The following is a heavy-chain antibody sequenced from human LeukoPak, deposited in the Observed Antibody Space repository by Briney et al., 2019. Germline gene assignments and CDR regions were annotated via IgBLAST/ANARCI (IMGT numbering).Heavy chain of an antibody. CDR3: ARDRLDYYDSSSHGAFDI. J-gene: IGHJ3*02. CDR1: GFTFSSYE. D-gene: IGHD3-22*01. V-gene: IGHV3-48*03. Sequence: PGGSLRLSCAASGFTFSSYEMNWVRQAPGKGLEWVSYISSSGSTIYYADSVKGRFTISRDNAKNSLYLQMYSLRAEDTAVCYCARDRLDYYDSSSHGAFDIWGQGTMVTVSS. CDR2: ISSSGSTI.